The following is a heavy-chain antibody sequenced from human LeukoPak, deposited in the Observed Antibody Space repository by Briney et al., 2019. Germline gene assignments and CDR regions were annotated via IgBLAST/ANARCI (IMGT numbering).Heavy chain of an antibody. J-gene: IGHJ4*02. CDR3: ARVVPHPGIAAAYFDY. D-gene: IGHD6-13*01. CDR1: GGSISSGDYY. V-gene: IGHV4-61*02. Sequence: SQTLSLTCTVSGGSISSGDYYWSWIRQPPGKGLEWIGRIYTSGSTNYNPSLKSRVTMSVDTSKNQFSLKLSSVTAADTAVYYCARVVPHPGIAAAYFDYWGQGTLVTVSS. CDR2: IYTSGST.